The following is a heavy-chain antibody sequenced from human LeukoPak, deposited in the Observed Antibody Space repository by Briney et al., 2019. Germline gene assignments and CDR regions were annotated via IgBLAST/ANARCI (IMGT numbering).Heavy chain of an antibody. CDR3: ARAKFGLYYYGSGSFDY. D-gene: IGHD3-10*01. CDR2: IYSGGST. J-gene: IGHJ4*02. Sequence: PGGSLRLSCAASGFTVSSNYMSWVRQAPGKGLEWVSVIYSGGSTYYADSVKGRFTISRDNSKNTLYLQMNSLRAEDTAVYYCARAKFGLYYYGSGSFDYWGQGTLVTVSS. CDR1: GFTVSSNY. V-gene: IGHV3-53*01.